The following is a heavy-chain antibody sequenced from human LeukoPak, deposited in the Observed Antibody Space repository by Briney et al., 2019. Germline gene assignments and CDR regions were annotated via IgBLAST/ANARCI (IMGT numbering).Heavy chain of an antibody. V-gene: IGHV1-18*01. D-gene: IGHD1-26*01. Sequence: GASVNVSCKASGYIFTSYGISWVRQAPGQGLEWMAWISTNNGNTNYAQKFQDRVTLTTDTSTSTAYMELRSLRSDDTAVYYCARDGPPWESLTDSWGQGTLVTVSS. CDR1: GYIFTSYG. CDR3: ARDGPPWESLTDS. CDR2: ISTNNGNT. J-gene: IGHJ4*02.